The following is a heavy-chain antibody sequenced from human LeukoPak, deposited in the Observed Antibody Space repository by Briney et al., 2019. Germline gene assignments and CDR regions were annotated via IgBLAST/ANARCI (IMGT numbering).Heavy chain of an antibody. CDR1: GYSISSGYY. CDR2: IYHTGST. V-gene: IGHV4-38-2*02. J-gene: IGHJ4*02. D-gene: IGHD2/OR15-2a*01. Sequence: SETLSLTCTVSGYSISSGYYWGWIRQPPGKGLEWIGEIYHTGSTNYNPSLKSRVTISVDKSKNQFSLNLSSVTAADTAVYYCARNRSFDYWGQGTLVTVSS. CDR3: ARNRSFDY.